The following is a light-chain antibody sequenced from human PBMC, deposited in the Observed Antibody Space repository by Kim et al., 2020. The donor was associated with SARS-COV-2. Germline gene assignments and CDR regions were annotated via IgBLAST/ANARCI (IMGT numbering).Light chain of an antibody. CDR2: DAS. J-gene: IGKJ4*01. Sequence: SESVGDRVTITCQASQDISNYLNWYQQKPGKAPKLLIYDASNLETGVPSRFSGSGSGTDFTFTISSLQPEDIATYYCQQYDNLPHFGGGTKVDIK. CDR1: QDISNY. V-gene: IGKV1-33*01. CDR3: QQYDNLPH.